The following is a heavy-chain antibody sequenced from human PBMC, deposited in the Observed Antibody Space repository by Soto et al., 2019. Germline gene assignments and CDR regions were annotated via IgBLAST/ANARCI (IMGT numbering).Heavy chain of an antibody. CDR3: ARGAEGIAAAYYYYGMDV. Sequence: ASVKVSCKASGYTFTSYYMHWVRQAPGQGLEWMGIINPSGGSTSYAQKFQGRVTMTRDTSTSTVYMELSSLRSEDTAVYYCARGAEGIAAAYYYYGMDVWGQGTTVTVSS. D-gene: IGHD6-13*01. V-gene: IGHV1-46*01. J-gene: IGHJ6*02. CDR1: GYTFTSYY. CDR2: INPSGGST.